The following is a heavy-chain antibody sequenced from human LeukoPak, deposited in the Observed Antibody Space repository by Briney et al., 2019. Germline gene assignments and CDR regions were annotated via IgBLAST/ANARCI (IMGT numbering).Heavy chain of an antibody. D-gene: IGHD6-19*01. J-gene: IGHJ4*02. Sequence: SETLSLTCAVYGGSFSGYYWSWIRQPPGKGLEWIGEINHSGSTNYNPSLKSRVTISVDTSKNQFSLKLSSVTAADTAVYYCARAKRGWLALDYWGQGTLVTVSS. CDR3: ARAKRGWLALDY. V-gene: IGHV4-34*01. CDR1: GGSFSGYY. CDR2: INHSGST.